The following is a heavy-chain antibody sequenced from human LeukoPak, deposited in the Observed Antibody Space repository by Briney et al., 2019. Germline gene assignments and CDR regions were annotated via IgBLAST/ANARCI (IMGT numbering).Heavy chain of an antibody. CDR2: IYYSGST. CDR1: GGSISSSSYY. D-gene: IGHD3-22*01. CDR3: ARHLYYYDSSGYYPLDY. J-gene: IGHJ4*02. Sequence: PSETLSLTCTVSGGSISSSSYYWGWIRQPPGKGLEWIGSIYYSGSTYYNPSLKSRVTISVDTSKNQFSLKLSSVTAADTAVYYCARHLYYYDSSGYYPLDYWGQGTLVTVSS. V-gene: IGHV4-39*01.